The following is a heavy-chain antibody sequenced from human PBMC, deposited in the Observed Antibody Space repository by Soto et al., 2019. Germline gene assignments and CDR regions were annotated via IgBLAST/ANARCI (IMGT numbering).Heavy chain of an antibody. CDR2: IYWDDDK. D-gene: IGHD6-19*01. CDR3: AHSGKPGGIHAVGANFLKPYSCDY. J-gene: IGHJ4*02. V-gene: IGHV2-5*02. CDR1: GFSLSTSGVG. Sequence: QITLKESGPTLVKPTQTLTLTCTFSGFSLSTSGVGVGWIRQPPGKALEWLALIYWDDDKRYSPSLKSRLTITTATSTDQAVLTLHNMDPVDTATYYCAHSGKPGGIHAVGANFLKPYSCDYWGQGTLVTVSS.